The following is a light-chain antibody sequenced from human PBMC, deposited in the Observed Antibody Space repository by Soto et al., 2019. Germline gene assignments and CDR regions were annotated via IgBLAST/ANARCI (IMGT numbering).Light chain of an antibody. J-gene: IGKJ4*01. V-gene: IGKV3-15*01. Sequence: EIVMTQYPATLSVSPGERATLSCRASKRVSSNLGWYQQKPGQAPRLLIYGGSTRATGIPARFSGNRSGTEFTLTISSLQSEEFAVYYCQQYNNWPLTFCGGTKMEIK. CDR3: QQYNNWPLT. CDR1: KRVSSN. CDR2: GGS.